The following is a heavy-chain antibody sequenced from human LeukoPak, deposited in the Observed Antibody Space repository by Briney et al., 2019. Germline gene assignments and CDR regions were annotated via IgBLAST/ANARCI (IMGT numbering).Heavy chain of an antibody. CDR1: GDSVSSDSAA. D-gene: IGHD6-13*01. Sequence: SQTLSLTCAISGDSVSSDSAAWNWIRQSPSRGLEWLGRTYYRSKWYNDYAVSVKSRITINPDTSKNPFSLQLNSVTPEDTAVYYCASQYSSRLELFDYWGQGTLVTVSS. CDR2: TYYRSKWYN. J-gene: IGHJ4*02. CDR3: ASQYSSRLELFDY. V-gene: IGHV6-1*01.